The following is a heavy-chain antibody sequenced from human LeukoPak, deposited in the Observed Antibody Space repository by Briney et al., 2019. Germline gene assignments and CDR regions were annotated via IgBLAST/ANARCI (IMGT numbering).Heavy chain of an antibody. D-gene: IGHD3-10*01. CDR2: MNPNSGNT. J-gene: IGHJ5*02. CDR1: GYTFTSYY. Sequence: ASVKVSCKASGYTFTSYYMHWVRQAPGQGLEWMGWMNPNSGNTGYAQKFQGRVTMTRNTSISTAYMELSSLRSEDTAVYYCARARRKGTAFDPWGQGTLVTVSS. CDR3: ARARRKGTAFDP. V-gene: IGHV1-8*02.